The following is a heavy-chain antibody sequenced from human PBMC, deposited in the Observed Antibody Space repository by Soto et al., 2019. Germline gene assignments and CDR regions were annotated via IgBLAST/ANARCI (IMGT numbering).Heavy chain of an antibody. V-gene: IGHV4-4*02. CDR2: ISHRGSV. CDR3: ARSFGWYAIDY. J-gene: IGHJ4*02. D-gene: IGHD6-19*01. CDR1: GDSISSHYF. Sequence: QVLLQESGPGLVQPSGTLSLSCAVSGDSISSHYFWGWVRQPPGKGLEWVGDISHRGSVNYNPSLQGRITLSMDKSKNQFSLRLNSVTAADTPVYYCARSFGWYAIDYWGQGPLVIVSS.